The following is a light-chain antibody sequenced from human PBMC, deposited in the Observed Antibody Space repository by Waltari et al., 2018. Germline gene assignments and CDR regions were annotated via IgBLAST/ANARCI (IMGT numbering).Light chain of an antibody. CDR2: AAS. CDR1: QSVSRH. CDR3: QNHERLPAT. J-gene: IGKJ1*01. Sequence: EVVLTQSPGTLSLSPGERATLSCRASQSVSRHLAWYQQRPGHAPGLLIYAASTRATGVPDRFSGSGFGTDVSLTISRLEPEDFAVYYCQNHERLPATFGQGTKVEIK. V-gene: IGKV3-20*01.